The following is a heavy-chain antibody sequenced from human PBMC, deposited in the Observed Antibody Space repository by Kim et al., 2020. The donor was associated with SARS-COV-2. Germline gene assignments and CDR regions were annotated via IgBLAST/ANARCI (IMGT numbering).Heavy chain of an antibody. CDR1: GYTFTSYA. J-gene: IGHJ6*02. D-gene: IGHD4-17*01. CDR2: INTNTGNP. CDR3: ATTQDYGDYAHYYGMDV. V-gene: IGHV7-4-1*02. Sequence: ASVKVSCKASGYTFTSYAMNWVRQAPGQGLEWMGWINTNTGNPTYAQGFTGRFVFSLDTSVSTAYLQISSLKAEDTAVYYCATTQDYGDYAHYYGMDVWGQGTTVTVSS.